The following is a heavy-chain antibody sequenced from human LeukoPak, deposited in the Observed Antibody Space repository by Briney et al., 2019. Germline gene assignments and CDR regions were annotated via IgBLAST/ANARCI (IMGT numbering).Heavy chain of an antibody. D-gene: IGHD3-16*02. CDR1: GFTFSSYS. CDR3: AKEPSYIWGTYRYTDYFDY. V-gene: IGHV3-21*01. CDR2: VTSSSSYI. Sequence: GGSLRLSCAASGFTFSSYSMNWVRQAPGKGLEWVSSVTSSSSYIYYADSVKGRFTISRDNAKNSLYLQMSSLRAEDTAVYYCAKEPSYIWGTYRYTDYFDYWGQGTLVTVSS. J-gene: IGHJ4*02.